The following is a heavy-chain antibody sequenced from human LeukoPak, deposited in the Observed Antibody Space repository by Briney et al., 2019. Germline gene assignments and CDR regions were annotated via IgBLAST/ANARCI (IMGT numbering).Heavy chain of an antibody. D-gene: IGHD6-19*01. CDR2: INPNSGGT. V-gene: IGHV1-2*02. CDR3: ARARAQQWLVHGWAFDT. CDR1: GYTFTGYY. Sequence: GASVKVSCKASGYTFTGYYMHWVRQAPGQGLEWMGWINPNSGGTNYAQKFQGRVTMTRDTSISTAYMELSRLRSDDTAVYYCARARAQQWLVHGWAFDTWGQGTMVTVSS. J-gene: IGHJ3*02.